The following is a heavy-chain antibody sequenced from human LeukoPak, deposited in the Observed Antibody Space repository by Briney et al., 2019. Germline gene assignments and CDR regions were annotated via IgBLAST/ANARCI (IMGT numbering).Heavy chain of an antibody. Sequence: SVKVSCKASGGTFNSYAINWVRQAPGQGLEWMGGIIPRLGTTEYIEKFQGRITITTDESTTTAYMELTSLRSEDTAVYYCAADGTDWGQGTLVTVSS. CDR2: IIPRLGTT. J-gene: IGHJ4*02. V-gene: IGHV1-69*05. CDR1: GGTFNSYA. CDR3: AADGTD.